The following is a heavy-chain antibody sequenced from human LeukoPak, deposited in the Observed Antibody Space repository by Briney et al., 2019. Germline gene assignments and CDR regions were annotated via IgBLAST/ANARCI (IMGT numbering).Heavy chain of an antibody. CDR2: IYHSGTT. J-gene: IGHJ3*02. Sequence: SETLSLTCAVSGGSISSGGYSWSWVRQPPGEGLEWVGYIYHSGTTYYNPSLQSRVTISLDRSRNQFSLKLSSMTAADTAVYYCASGNTGYDRDAFDIWGQGTMVTVSS. CDR1: GGSISSGGYS. D-gene: IGHD5-12*01. CDR3: ASGNTGYDRDAFDI. V-gene: IGHV4-30-2*01.